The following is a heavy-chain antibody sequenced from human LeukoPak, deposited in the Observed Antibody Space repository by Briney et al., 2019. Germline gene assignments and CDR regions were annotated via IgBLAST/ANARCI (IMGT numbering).Heavy chain of an antibody. CDR1: GFTFSSYG. J-gene: IGHJ4*02. D-gene: IGHD5-18*01. V-gene: IGHV3-30*18. CDR3: AKPTFGMVYSYGSPYFDY. CDR2: ISYDGSNK. Sequence: GRSLRLSCAASGFTFSSYGMHWVRQAPGKGLEWVAVISYDGSNKYYADSVKDRFTISRDNSKNTLYLQMNSLRAEDTAVYYCAKPTFGMVYSYGSPYFDYWGQGTLVTVSS.